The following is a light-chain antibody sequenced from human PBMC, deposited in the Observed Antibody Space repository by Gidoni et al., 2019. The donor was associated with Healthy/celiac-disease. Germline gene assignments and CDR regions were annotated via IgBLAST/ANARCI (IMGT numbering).Light chain of an antibody. Sequence: EIVLIQSLATLSLSPGERATLSCRASQSVSSYLAWYQQKPGQAPRLLIYDASNRATGIPARFSGSGSGTDFTLTISSLEPEDFAVYYCQQRSNWPPITFGQGTRLEIK. V-gene: IGKV3-11*01. J-gene: IGKJ5*01. CDR3: QQRSNWPPIT. CDR2: DAS. CDR1: QSVSSY.